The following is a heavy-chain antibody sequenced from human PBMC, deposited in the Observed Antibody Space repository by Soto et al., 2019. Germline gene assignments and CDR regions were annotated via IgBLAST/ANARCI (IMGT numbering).Heavy chain of an antibody. V-gene: IGHV3-7*05. D-gene: IGHD6-19*01. CDR3: AKDREIAVADYYYYYGMDV. CDR2: IKQDGSGK. Sequence: GGSLRLSCAASGFTFSSYWMSWVRQAPGKGLEWVANIKQDGSGKYYVDSVKGRFTISRDNAKNSLYLQMNSLRAEDTAVYYCAKDREIAVADYYYYYGMDVWGQGTTVTVSS. J-gene: IGHJ6*02. CDR1: GFTFSSYW.